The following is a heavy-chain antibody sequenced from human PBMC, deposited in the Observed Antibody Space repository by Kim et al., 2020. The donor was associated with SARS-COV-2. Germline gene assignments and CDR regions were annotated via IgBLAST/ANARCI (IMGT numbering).Heavy chain of an antibody. D-gene: IGHD3-22*01. CDR3: AKDPSTYEGNRGYYLSGY. CDR2: ISGSGGST. J-gene: IGHJ4*02. CDR1: GFTFSSYA. V-gene: IGHV3-23*01. Sequence: GGSLRLSCAASGFTFSSYAMSWVRQAPGKGLEWVSAISGSGGSTYYADSVKGRFTISRDNSKNTLYLQMNSLRAEDTAVYYCAKDPSTYEGNRGYYLSGYWGRGTLVTVSS.